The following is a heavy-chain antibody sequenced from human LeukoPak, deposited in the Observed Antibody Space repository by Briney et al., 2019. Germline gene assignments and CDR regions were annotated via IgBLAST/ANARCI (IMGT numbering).Heavy chain of an antibody. CDR2: VIHSGST. CDR1: GGSFSNYY. J-gene: IGHJ5*02. CDR3: ARVGGNSESYGWFGP. D-gene: IGHD4-23*01. V-gene: IGHV4-34*12. Sequence: PSETLSLTCAVFGGSFSNYYWSWIRQPPGKGLEWIGEVIHSGSTNYNPSLKSRVTISVDTSKTQFSLELRSVTAADTAVYYCARVGGNSESYGWFGPWGQGSLVTVSS.